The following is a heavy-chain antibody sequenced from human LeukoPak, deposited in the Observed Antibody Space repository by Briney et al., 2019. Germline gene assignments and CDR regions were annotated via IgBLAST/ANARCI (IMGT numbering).Heavy chain of an antibody. Sequence: GGSLRLSCAASGFTFSSYAMSWVRQAPGKGLEWVSSISGSGGTTYYADSVKGRFTISRDDSKNTLYLQMSSLRAEDTAVYYCAKDSAYYYDSSGYYSDYWGQGTLVTVSS. D-gene: IGHD3-22*01. V-gene: IGHV3-23*01. CDR2: ISGSGGTT. CDR3: AKDSAYYYDSSGYYSDY. J-gene: IGHJ4*02. CDR1: GFTFSSYA.